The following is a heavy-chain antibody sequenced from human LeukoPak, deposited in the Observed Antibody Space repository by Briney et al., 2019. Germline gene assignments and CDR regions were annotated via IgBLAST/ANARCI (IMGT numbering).Heavy chain of an antibody. V-gene: IGHV4-39*07. Sequence: SETQSLTCTVSGGSISSSSYYWSWIRQPPGKGLEWIGSIYYSGSTYYNPSLKSRVTISVDTSKNQFSPKLSSVTAADTAVYYCARERVWRYCGGDSCGWFDPWGQGTLVTVSS. D-gene: IGHD2-21*02. CDR1: GGSISSSSYY. CDR2: IYYSGST. CDR3: ARERVWRYCGGDSCGWFDP. J-gene: IGHJ5*02.